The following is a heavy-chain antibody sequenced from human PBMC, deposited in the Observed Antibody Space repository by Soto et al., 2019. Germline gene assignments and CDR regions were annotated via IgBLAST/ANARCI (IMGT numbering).Heavy chain of an antibody. Sequence: ASVKVSCKASGYTFTGYYMHWVRQAPGQGLEWMGWINPNSGGTNYAQKFQGWVTMTRDTPISTAYMELSRLRSDDTAVYYCARGDCSSTSCQYYYYYGMDVWGQGTTVTVSS. D-gene: IGHD2-2*01. V-gene: IGHV1-2*04. CDR2: INPNSGGT. CDR1: GYTFTGYY. CDR3: ARGDCSSTSCQYYYYYGMDV. J-gene: IGHJ6*02.